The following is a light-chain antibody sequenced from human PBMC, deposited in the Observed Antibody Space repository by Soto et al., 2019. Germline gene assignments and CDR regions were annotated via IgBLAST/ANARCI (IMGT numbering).Light chain of an antibody. Sequence: ALTQPPSASGSPGQSVTISCTGTSSDVGGYNYVSWYQHHPGKAPKLIIYEVYKRPSGVPDRFSGSKSGNTAALTVSGLQAEDEADYYCSSYVGTNSYVFGTGTKVTV. J-gene: IGLJ1*01. V-gene: IGLV2-8*01. CDR1: SSDVGGYNY. CDR3: SSYVGTNSYV. CDR2: EVY.